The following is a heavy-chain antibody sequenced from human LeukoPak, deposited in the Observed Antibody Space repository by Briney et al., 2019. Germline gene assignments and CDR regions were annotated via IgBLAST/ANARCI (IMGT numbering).Heavy chain of an antibody. CDR1: GFTFSSYG. CDR3: VRDFAFGELGDAFDF. CDR2: ISSSGTTI. Sequence: PGGSLRLSCAASGFTFSSYGMDWVRQAPGKGLEWISYISSSGTTINYADSVKGRFTISRDNAKNSLYLQMNSLRADDTAVYYCVRDFAFGELGDAFDFWGQGTMVTVSS. V-gene: IGHV3-48*01. D-gene: IGHD3-10*01. J-gene: IGHJ3*01.